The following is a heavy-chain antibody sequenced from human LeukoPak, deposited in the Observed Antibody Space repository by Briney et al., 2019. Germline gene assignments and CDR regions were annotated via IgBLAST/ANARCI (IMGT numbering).Heavy chain of an antibody. J-gene: IGHJ4*02. Sequence: ASVKVSCKASGYTFTGYYMDWVRQAPGHGLEWMGWINPNSGGTNYAQKFQGRVTMTRDTSISTAYMELSRLRSDDTAVYYCAREEGYCSGGNCYSVHVWGQGTLVTVSS. CDR1: GYTFTGYY. V-gene: IGHV1-2*02. CDR3: AREEGYCSGGNCYSVHV. D-gene: IGHD2-15*01. CDR2: INPNSGGT.